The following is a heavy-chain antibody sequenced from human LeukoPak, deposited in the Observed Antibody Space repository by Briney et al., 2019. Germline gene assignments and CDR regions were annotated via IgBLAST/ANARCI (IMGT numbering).Heavy chain of an antibody. J-gene: IGHJ3*02. V-gene: IGHV3-30*04. CDR1: GFTFSSYA. CDR2: ISYDGSNK. Sequence: GGFLRLSCAASGFTFSSYAMSWVRQAPGKGLEWVAVISYDGSNKYYADSVKGRFTISRDNSKNTLYLQMNSLRAEDTAVYYCARDYHIVATTYDAFDIWGQGTMVTVSS. CDR3: ARDYHIVATTYDAFDI. D-gene: IGHD5-12*01.